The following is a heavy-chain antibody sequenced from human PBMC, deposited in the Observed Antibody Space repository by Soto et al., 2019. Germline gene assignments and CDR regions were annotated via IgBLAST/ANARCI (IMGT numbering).Heavy chain of an antibody. CDR2: ISHDGQNR. D-gene: IGHD2-15*01. CDR3: AKASGCVGGNCSLGWLDP. Sequence: QVQLVESGGGVVQPGGSLRLSCTASGFAFTDYGMHWVRQAPGKGLEWLAVISHDGQNRTFADSVKGRFIISRDNIKNTLYLQIDSLRDEDTAVYYCAKASGCVGGNCSLGWLDPWGQGTLVTVSS. J-gene: IGHJ5*02. CDR1: GFAFTDYG. V-gene: IGHV3-30*18.